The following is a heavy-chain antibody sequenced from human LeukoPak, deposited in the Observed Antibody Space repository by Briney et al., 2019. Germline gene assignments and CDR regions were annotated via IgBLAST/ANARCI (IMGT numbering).Heavy chain of an antibody. CDR2: INWNGGTT. CDR3: ARDRSYGSFDY. D-gene: IGHD5-18*01. Sequence: GGSLRLSCAASGFTFSSYGMHWVRQAPGKGLEWVSGINWNGGTTGYVDSVKGRFTISRDNAKNSLYLQMNSLRAEDTALYHCARDRSYGSFDYWGQGILVTVSS. CDR1: GFTFSSYG. J-gene: IGHJ4*02. V-gene: IGHV3-20*01.